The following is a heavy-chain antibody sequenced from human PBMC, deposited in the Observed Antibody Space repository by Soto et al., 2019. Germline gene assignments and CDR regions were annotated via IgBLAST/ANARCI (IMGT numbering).Heavy chain of an antibody. J-gene: IGHJ6*02. CDR1: GGTFNTYS. Sequence: QVQLVQSGAEVKKPGSSVKVSCKASGGTFNTYSFGWLRQAPGQGLQWMGSIIPFIGASNYAQNFQDRVTITADESTTTAYMELSGLKSEDTAVYFCARGGDSSSLRAFYSYGFDVWGQGTSVTVSS. CDR2: IIPFIGAS. V-gene: IGHV1-69*18. D-gene: IGHD6-6*01. CDR3: ARGGDSSSLRAFYSYGFDV.